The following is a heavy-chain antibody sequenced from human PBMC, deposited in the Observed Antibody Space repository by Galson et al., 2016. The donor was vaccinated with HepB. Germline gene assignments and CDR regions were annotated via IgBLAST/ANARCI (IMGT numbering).Heavy chain of an antibody. J-gene: IGHJ6*02. CDR2: ISSDGSYK. Sequence: SLRLSCAASGFTFSSYILHWVRQAPGKGLEWVAVISSDGSYKDYGDSVKGRFTISRDSSKNTLFLQMNSLRAEDTDVYYCAKVAVAGPSYYYAMDVWGQGTTVTVSS. D-gene: IGHD6-19*01. CDR3: AKVAVAGPSYYYAMDV. V-gene: IGHV3-30*04. CDR1: GFTFSSYI.